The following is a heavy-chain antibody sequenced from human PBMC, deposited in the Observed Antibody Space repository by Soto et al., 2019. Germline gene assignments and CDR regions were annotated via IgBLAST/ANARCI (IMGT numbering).Heavy chain of an antibody. Sequence: PSETLSLTCTVSGGSISSSSYFWGWIRQPPGKGLEWIGSIYYSGSTYYNPSLKSRVTVSVDTSKNQFSLKLSSVTAADTAVYYCARHPSDFRFSPWGKGTLVPVSS. J-gene: IGHJ5*02. CDR3: ARHPSDFRFSP. CDR1: GGSISSSSYF. CDR2: IYYSGST. V-gene: IGHV4-39*01. D-gene: IGHD2-21*02.